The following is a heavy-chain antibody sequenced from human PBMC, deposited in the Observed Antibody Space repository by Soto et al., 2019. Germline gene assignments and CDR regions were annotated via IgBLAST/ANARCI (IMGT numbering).Heavy chain of an antibody. J-gene: IGHJ3*02. CDR1: GYTFTSYY. Sequence: ASVKVSCKASGYTFTSYYMHWVRQAPGQGLEWMGIIDPSGGTTNYAQKFQGRVTMTRDTSTSTVYMELSSLRSEDTAVYYCASQSVDTTMVQHDAFDIWGQGTMVTVSS. CDR2: IDPSGGTT. V-gene: IGHV1-46*03. CDR3: ASQSVDTTMVQHDAFDI. D-gene: IGHD5-18*01.